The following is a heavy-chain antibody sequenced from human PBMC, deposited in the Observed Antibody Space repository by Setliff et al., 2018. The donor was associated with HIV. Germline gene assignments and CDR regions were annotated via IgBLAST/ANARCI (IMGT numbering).Heavy chain of an antibody. CDR1: GGSFSGYY. CDR2: MIHSVGT. D-gene: IGHD2-15*01. CDR3: ARGGLGVVGAIDY. J-gene: IGHJ4*02. V-gene: IGHV4-34*01. Sequence: SETLSLTCAFYGGSFSGYYWTWIRHPPGRGLEWIGEMIHSVGTNYNRSLKSRVTISVDTSKNQFSLNLSSVTAADTAVYYCARGGLGVVGAIDYWSQGTLVTVSS.